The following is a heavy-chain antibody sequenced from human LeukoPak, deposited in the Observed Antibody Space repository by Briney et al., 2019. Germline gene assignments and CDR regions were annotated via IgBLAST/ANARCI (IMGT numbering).Heavy chain of an antibody. CDR2: INTDGSST. CDR1: GFTFSSYW. D-gene: IGHD3-10*01. Sequence: GSLRLSCAASGFTFSSYWMHWVRQAPGKGLVWVSRINTDGSSTSYADSVKGRFTISRDNAKNTLYLQMNSLRAEDTAVYYCARALFAGAFYGMDVWGQGTTVTVSS. CDR3: ARALFAGAFYGMDV. V-gene: IGHV3-74*01. J-gene: IGHJ6*02.